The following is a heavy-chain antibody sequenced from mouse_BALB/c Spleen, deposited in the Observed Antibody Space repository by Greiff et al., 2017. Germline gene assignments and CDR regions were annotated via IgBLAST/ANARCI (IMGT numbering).Heavy chain of an antibody. D-gene: IGHD2-1*01. V-gene: IGHV1S34*01. CDR2: ISCYNGAT. J-gene: IGHJ4*01. Sequence: LVKTGASVKISCKASGYSFTGYYMHWVKQSHGKSLEWIGYISCYNGATSYNQKFKGKATFTVDTSSSTAYMQFNSLTSEDSAVYYCARGNGNYLYYAMDYWGQGTSVTVSS. CDR1: GYSFTGYY. CDR3: ARGNGNYLYYAMDY.